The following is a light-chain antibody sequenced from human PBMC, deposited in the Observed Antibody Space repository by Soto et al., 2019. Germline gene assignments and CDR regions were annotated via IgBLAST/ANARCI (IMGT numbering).Light chain of an antibody. J-gene: IGKJ5*01. Sequence: NLLTQSPSTLTLSPGERATLSCKASQSVSSNLAWYQQRPGQAPRLLIYGASTRAAGIPDRFSGSGSGTDFTLTITRLEPEDSAVYFCQQYTGPPTTFGQGTRLEIK. CDR1: QSVSSN. CDR2: GAS. V-gene: IGKV3-20*01. CDR3: QQYTGPPTT.